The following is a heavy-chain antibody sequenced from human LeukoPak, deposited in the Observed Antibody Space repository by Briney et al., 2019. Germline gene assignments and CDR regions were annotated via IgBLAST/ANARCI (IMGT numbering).Heavy chain of an antibody. CDR1: GFTFDDYA. V-gene: IGHV3-9*01. D-gene: IGHD6-13*01. Sequence: PGRSLRLSCAASGFTFDDYAMHWVRQAPGKGLEWVSGISWNSGSTYYADSVKGRFSISRDNSKNTLYLQMNSLRDEDTAVYYCARGGLRQQLVRGDHFDDWGQGTLATVSS. J-gene: IGHJ4*02. CDR2: ISWNSGST. CDR3: ARGGLRQQLVRGDHFDD.